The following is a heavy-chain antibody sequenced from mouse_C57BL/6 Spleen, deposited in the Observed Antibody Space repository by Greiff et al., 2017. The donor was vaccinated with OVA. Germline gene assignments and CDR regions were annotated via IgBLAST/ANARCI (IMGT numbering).Heavy chain of an antibody. Sequence: QVQLQQPGAELVKPGASVKLSCKASGYTFTSYWMHWVKQRPGQGLEWIGMIHPNSGSTNYNEKFKSKATLTVDKSSSTAYMQLSSLTSEDSAVYYCARLGGAYYFDYWGQGTTLTVSS. CDR2: IHPNSGST. CDR1: GYTFTSYW. D-gene: IGHD1-1*02. V-gene: IGHV1-64*01. CDR3: ARLGGAYYFDY. J-gene: IGHJ2*01.